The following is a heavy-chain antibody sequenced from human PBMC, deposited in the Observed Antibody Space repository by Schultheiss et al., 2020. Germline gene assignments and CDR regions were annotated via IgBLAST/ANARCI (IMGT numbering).Heavy chain of an antibody. CDR1: GYTFASFG. CDR2: ISTYNGNT. CDR3: ARDFVRLIGYLADFKPLDF. J-gene: IGHJ4*02. Sequence: GESLKISCKASGYTFASFGMSWVRQAPGQGLEWMGWISTYNGNTNYAQKFQGRLTLTTDTATTTAYMELRSLRPDDTAIYFCARDFVRLIGYLADFKPLDFWGQGTLVTVYS. D-gene: IGHD2/OR15-2a*01. V-gene: IGHV1-18*01.